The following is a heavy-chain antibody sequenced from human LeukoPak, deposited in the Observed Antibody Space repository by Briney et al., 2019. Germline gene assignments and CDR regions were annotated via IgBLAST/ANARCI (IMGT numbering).Heavy chain of an antibody. V-gene: IGHV1-69*04. Sequence: ASVKVSCKASGGTFSSYAISWVRQAPGQGLEWMGRIIPIFGIANYAQKFQGRVTITADKSTSTAYMELSSLRSEDTAVYYCARDKKGSTSCYGSGRGKCYYGMDVWGQGTTVTVSS. CDR1: GGTFSSYA. D-gene: IGHD2-2*01. CDR3: ARDKKGSTSCYGSGRGKCYYGMDV. CDR2: IIPIFGIA. J-gene: IGHJ6*02.